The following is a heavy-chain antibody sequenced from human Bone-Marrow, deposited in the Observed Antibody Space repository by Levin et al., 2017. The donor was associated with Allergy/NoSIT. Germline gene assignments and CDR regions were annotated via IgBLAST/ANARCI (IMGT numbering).Heavy chain of an antibody. CDR1: GASISSNDYY. Sequence: LRLSCTVSGASISSNDYYWSWIRQPPGKGLEWIGHIYSSGNTHYNPSLKSRVTMSLDASKNQISLKLNSVTAADTAVYYCARDRDYYDSSGYDIVYYGMDVWGQGTTVTVSS. D-gene: IGHD3-22*01. V-gene: IGHV4-30-4*01. CDR3: ARDRDYYDSSGYDIVYYGMDV. J-gene: IGHJ6*02. CDR2: IYSSGNT.